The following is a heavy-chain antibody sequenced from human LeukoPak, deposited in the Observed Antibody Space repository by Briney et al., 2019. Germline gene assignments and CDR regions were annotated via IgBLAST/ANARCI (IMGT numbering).Heavy chain of an antibody. J-gene: IGHJ6*03. CDR3: AREGIAAADYYYYMDV. V-gene: IGHV3-7*01. CDR1: GFTFSSYW. CDR2: IKQDGSEK. Sequence: GGSLRLSCAASGFTFSSYWMSWVRQAPGKGLEWVANIKQDGSEKYYVDSVKGRFTISRDNAKNSLYLQMSSLRAEDTAVYYCAREGIAAADYYYYMDVWGKGTTVTVSS. D-gene: IGHD6-13*01.